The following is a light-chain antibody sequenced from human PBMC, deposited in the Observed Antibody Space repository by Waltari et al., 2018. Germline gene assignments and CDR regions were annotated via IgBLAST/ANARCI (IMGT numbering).Light chain of an antibody. CDR2: GAS. J-gene: IGKJ2*01. CDR3: QQYNNWLYT. Sequence: EMVMTQSPATLSVSPGERAILACRASQSVSSNLAWYQQKPGQAPRLLTYGASTRATGIPARFSGSGSGTEFTLTISSMQSEDFAVYYCQQYNNWLYTFGQGTKLEIK. CDR1: QSVSSN. V-gene: IGKV3-15*01.